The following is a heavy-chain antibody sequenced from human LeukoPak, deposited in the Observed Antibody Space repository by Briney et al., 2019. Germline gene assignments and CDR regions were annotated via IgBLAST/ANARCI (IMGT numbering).Heavy chain of an antibody. V-gene: IGHV3-48*04. CDR2: ISSTSSAI. J-gene: IGHJ4*02. CDR3: ARVIGSYGDSAY. Sequence: GTSLRLSCAASGFTFSSYSMNWVRQAPGKGLEWLSYISSTSSAIYYADSLKGRFTISRDNAKNSLYLQMNSLRAEDTAVYYCARVIGSYGDSAYWGQGTLVTVSS. CDR1: GFTFSSYS. D-gene: IGHD3-16*01.